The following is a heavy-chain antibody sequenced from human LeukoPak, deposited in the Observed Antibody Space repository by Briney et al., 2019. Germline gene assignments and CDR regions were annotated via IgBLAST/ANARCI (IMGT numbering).Heavy chain of an antibody. J-gene: IGHJ4*02. CDR1: GGSFSGYY. V-gene: IGHV4-34*01. CDR3: ARMRTTVTPITNGRTNEYDY. D-gene: IGHD4-17*01. CDR2: INHSGST. Sequence: SETLSLTCAVYGGSFSGYYWSWIRQPPGKGLEWIGEINHSGSTNYNPSLKSRVTISVDTSKNQFSLKLSSVTAADTAVYYCARMRTTVTPITNGRTNEYDYWGQGTLVTVSS.